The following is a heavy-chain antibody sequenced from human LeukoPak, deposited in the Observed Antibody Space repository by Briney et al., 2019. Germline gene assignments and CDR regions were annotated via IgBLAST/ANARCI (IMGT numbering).Heavy chain of an antibody. Sequence: GGSLRLSCVVSRLTFNSNAMFWLRQAPGKGLKWVTGIRVSGGSEYYADSVKGRFSVSRDNSKHTVYLQMNSLRAEDTAVYFCASHAHDYDSSGYFDSWGQGALVTVSS. V-gene: IGHV3-23*01. CDR1: RLTFNSNA. J-gene: IGHJ4*02. CDR2: IRVSGGSE. D-gene: IGHD3-22*01. CDR3: ASHAHDYDSSGYFDS.